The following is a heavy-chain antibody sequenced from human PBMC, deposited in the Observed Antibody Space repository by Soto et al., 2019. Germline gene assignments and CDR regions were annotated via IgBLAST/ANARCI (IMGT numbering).Heavy chain of an antibody. CDR1: GFTFSSYG. J-gene: IGHJ5*02. D-gene: IGHD2-15*01. CDR2: IWYDGSNK. Sequence: QVQLVESGGGVVQPGRSLRLSCAASGFTFSSYGMHWVRQAPGKGLEWVAVIWYDGSNKYYADSVKGRFTISRDNSKNTLYLQMNSLRAEDTAVYYCARSRPPRSGGSCYSSWGQGTLVTVSS. CDR3: ARSRPPRSGGSCYSS. V-gene: IGHV3-33*01.